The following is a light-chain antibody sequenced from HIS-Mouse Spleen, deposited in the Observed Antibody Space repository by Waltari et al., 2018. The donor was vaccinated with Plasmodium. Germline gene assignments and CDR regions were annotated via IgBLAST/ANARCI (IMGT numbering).Light chain of an antibody. CDR1: SSDVGGYNY. CDR2: EVS. CDR3: SSYAGSNNLV. Sequence: QSALTPSPSASGSPGQSVTISCTGTSSDVGGYNYVSWYQQHPGKAPKLMIYEVSTRPSGVPDRFSGSKSGNTASLTVSGLQAEDEADYYCSSYAGSNNLVFGGGTKLTVL. J-gene: IGLJ2*01. V-gene: IGLV2-8*01.